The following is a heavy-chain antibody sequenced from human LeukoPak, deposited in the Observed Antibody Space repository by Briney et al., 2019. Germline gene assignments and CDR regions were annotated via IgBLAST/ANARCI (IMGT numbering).Heavy chain of an antibody. CDR2: INPSGGST. J-gene: IGHJ5*02. Sequence: ASVKVSCKASGYTFTSYYIHWVRQAPGQGLEWMGIINPSGGSTSYAQNFQGRVTMTRDTSTSTVYMELSSLRSEDTAVYYCARGDYDFWSGYGVSNWFDPWGQGTLVTVSS. CDR1: GYTFTSYY. D-gene: IGHD3-3*01. CDR3: ARGDYDFWSGYGVSNWFDP. V-gene: IGHV1-46*01.